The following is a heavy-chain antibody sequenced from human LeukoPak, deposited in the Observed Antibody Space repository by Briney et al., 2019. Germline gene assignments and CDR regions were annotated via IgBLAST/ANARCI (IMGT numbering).Heavy chain of an antibody. Sequence: SETLSLTCAVSGYSISSGYYWGWIRQPPGKGLEWIGSIYHSGSTYYNPSLKSRVTISVDTSKNQFSLKLCSVTAADTAAYYCARRRTGWFDPWGQGTLVTVSP. V-gene: IGHV4-38-2*01. CDR1: GYSISSGYY. CDR3: ARRRTGWFDP. J-gene: IGHJ5*02. D-gene: IGHD1-14*01. CDR2: IYHSGST.